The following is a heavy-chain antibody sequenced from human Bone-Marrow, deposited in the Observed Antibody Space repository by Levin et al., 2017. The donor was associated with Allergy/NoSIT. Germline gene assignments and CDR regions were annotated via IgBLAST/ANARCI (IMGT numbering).Heavy chain of an antibody. CDR2: IFYSGST. D-gene: IGHD3-9*01. V-gene: IGHV4-31*03. CDR3: ARTTGYYSVDD. J-gene: IGHJ4*02. CDR1: GGSISSGHYY. Sequence: SETLSLTCTVSGGSISSGHYYWTWIRQHPGKGLEWIGYIFYSGSTYYNPSLKNRLTISVETSKNQFSLKLSSVTAADTATYYCARTTGYYSVDDWGQGTLVTVSS.